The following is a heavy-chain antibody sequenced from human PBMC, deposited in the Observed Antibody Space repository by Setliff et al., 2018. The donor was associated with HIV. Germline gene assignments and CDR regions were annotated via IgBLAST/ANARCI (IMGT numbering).Heavy chain of an antibody. CDR1: GFAFSSYE. V-gene: IGHV3-48*03. CDR2: ISGSGTRT. J-gene: IGHJ3*01. Sequence: GGSLRLSCEASGFAFSSYEMNWVRQAPGKGLEWVAYISGSGTRTFYLDSVKGRFSISRDDARNSLYLQMNNLRAEDTAVYYCARDSVRGASWYPGGFDVWGQGAMFTVSS. CDR3: ARDSVRGASWYPGGFDV. D-gene: IGHD3-10*01.